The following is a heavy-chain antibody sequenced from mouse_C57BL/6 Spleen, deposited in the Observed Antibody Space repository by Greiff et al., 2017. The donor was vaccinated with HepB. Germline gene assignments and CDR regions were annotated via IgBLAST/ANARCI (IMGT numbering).Heavy chain of an antibody. D-gene: IGHD2-4*01. J-gene: IGHJ3*01. Sequence: EVQGVESGGGLVQPKGSLKLSCAASGFSFNTYAMNWVRQAPGKGLEWVARIRSKSNNYATYYADSVKDRFTISSDDSESMLYLQMNNLKTEDTAMYYCVGQWDYDDGWFAYWGQGTLVTVSA. CDR1: GFSFNTYA. CDR3: VGQWDYDDGWFAY. V-gene: IGHV10-1*01. CDR2: IRSKSNNYAT.